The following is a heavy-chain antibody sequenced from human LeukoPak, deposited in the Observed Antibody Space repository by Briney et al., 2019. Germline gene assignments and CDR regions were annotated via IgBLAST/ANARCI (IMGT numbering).Heavy chain of an antibody. Sequence: GGSLRLSCAASGFTFSSYGMHWVRQAPGKGPEWVASIWYDGSNKYYADSVKGRFTISRDNSKNSLFLQMNSLRAEDTAVYYCAKGATYYLDYWGQGTLVTVSS. CDR3: AKGATYYLDY. CDR1: GFTFSSYG. CDR2: IWYDGSNK. V-gene: IGHV3-30*02. D-gene: IGHD2/OR15-2a*01. J-gene: IGHJ4*02.